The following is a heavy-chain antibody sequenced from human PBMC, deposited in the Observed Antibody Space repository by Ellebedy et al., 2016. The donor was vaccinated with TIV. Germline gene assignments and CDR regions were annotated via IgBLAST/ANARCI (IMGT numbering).Heavy chain of an antibody. Sequence: MPSETLSLTCTVSGFSITSGYNWGWIRQSPGKGLEWIGSIYYSGATPKNPSLKSRVSMSVDTSKNQFSLKLTSVTAADTAVYYCARIIVVVVAAGGPGGMDVWGQGTTVTVSS. CDR3: ARIIVVVVAAGGPGGMDV. V-gene: IGHV4-38-2*02. CDR2: IYYSGAT. CDR1: GFSITSGYN. J-gene: IGHJ6*02. D-gene: IGHD2-15*01.